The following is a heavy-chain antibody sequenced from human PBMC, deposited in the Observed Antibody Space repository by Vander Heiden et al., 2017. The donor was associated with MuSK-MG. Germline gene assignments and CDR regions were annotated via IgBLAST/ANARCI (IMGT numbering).Heavy chain of an antibody. CDR2: IDPSNGGT. V-gene: IGHV1-2*02. Sequence: QVQLVQSGAEVKNPGASMKVSCKTSGYTFTGFYMPRVRQAPGKGLEWMGWIDPSNGGTHYAQKFQGRVTMTRDTSFSTAYMELSRLTSDDTAVYYCARASGSLGNTHWGQGTLVTVSS. J-gene: IGHJ4*02. CDR1: GYTFTGFY. D-gene: IGHD7-27*01. CDR3: ARASGSLGNTH.